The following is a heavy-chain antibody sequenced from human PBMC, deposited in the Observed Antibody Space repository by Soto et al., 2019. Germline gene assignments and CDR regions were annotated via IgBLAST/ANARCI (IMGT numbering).Heavy chain of an antibody. J-gene: IGHJ6*02. CDR2: IIPIFGTA. Sequence: ASVKVSCKASGGTFSSYAISWVRQAPGQGLEWMGGIIPIFGTANYAQKFQGRVTITADESTSTAYMELSSLRSEDTAVYYCAIFPRYCSSTSCYPSKDYYYGMDVWGQGTTATVSS. V-gene: IGHV1-69*13. CDR3: AIFPRYCSSTSCYPSKDYYYGMDV. D-gene: IGHD2-2*01. CDR1: GGTFSSYA.